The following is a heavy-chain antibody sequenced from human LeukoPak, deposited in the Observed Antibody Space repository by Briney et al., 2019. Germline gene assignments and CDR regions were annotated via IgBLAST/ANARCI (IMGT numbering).Heavy chain of an antibody. Sequence: SETLSLTCTVSGGSISSGSYYWSWIRQPAGKGPEWIGRIYTSGSTNYNPSLKSRVTISVDTSKNQFSLKLSSVTAADTAVYYCARGEYYDILTGLVFDYWGQGTLVTVSS. CDR3: ARGEYYDILTGLVFDY. CDR1: GGSISSGSYY. V-gene: IGHV4-61*02. CDR2: IYTSGST. J-gene: IGHJ4*02. D-gene: IGHD3-9*01.